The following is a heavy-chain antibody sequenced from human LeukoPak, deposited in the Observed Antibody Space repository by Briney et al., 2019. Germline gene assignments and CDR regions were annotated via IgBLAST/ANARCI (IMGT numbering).Heavy chain of an antibody. J-gene: IGHJ3*02. CDR2: IYSSGSF. D-gene: IGHD6-19*01. CDR1: GGSISSCF. CDR3: ARSGGSSSGSLGLWYSDI. V-gene: IGHV4-4*07. Sequence: SETLSLTCTVSGGSISSCFWTWIRQPAGRGLEWIGHIYSSGSFKYNPSLKSRVTMSIDTSKNQLSLKPNSVTAADTAVYYCARSGGSSSGSLGLWYSDIWGQGTMVTVSS.